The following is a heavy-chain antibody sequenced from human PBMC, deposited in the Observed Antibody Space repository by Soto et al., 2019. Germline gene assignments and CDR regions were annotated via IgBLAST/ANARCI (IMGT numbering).Heavy chain of an antibody. V-gene: IGHV1-18*01. D-gene: IGHD2-21*02. CDR1: GYTFTSYG. CDR3: ARDDCGGDCYYSADYYGMDV. Sequence: VQLVQSGAEVKKPGASVKVSCKASGYTFTSYGISWVRQAPGQGLEWMGWISAYNGNTNYAQKLQGRVTMTTDTSTSTAYMELRSLRSDDTAVYYCARDDCGGDCYYSADYYGMDVWGQGTTVTVSS. J-gene: IGHJ6*02. CDR2: ISAYNGNT.